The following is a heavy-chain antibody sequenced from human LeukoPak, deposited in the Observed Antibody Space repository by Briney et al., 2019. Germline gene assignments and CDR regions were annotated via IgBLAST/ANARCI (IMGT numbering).Heavy chain of an antibody. CDR1: GGTISSYA. V-gene: IGHV1-69*05. CDR2: IIPIFGTA. J-gene: IGHJ3*02. Sequence: REASVKVSCKASGGTISSYAISWVRQAPGQGLEWMGGIIPIFGTANYAQKFQGRVTITTDESTSTAYMELSSLRSEDTAVYYCTREGVYSPDPSSYHRYAFDIWGQGTVVTVSS. D-gene: IGHD3-16*02. CDR3: TREGVYSPDPSSYHRYAFDI.